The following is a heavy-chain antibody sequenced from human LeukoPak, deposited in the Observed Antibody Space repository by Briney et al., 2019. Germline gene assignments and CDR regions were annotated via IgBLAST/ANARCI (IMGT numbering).Heavy chain of an antibody. CDR1: GFTFSSYM. CDR2: ISSGSTYT. V-gene: IGHV3-21*01. J-gene: IGHJ4*02. Sequence: GGSLRLSCAASGFTFSSYMMNWVRQAPGKGLEWVSSISSGSTYTYYTESVKGRFTVSRDNAKNSLFLQMNSLRAEDTAIYYCARSLTTLTYEGYWGQGTLVTVSS. CDR3: ARSLTTLTYEGY. D-gene: IGHD1-1*01.